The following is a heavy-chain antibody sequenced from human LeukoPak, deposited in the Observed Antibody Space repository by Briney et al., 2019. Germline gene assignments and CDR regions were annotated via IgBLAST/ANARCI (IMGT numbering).Heavy chain of an antibody. CDR3: ATGGYEYSGWSYFDY. V-gene: IGHV3-30-3*01. D-gene: IGHD6-19*01. CDR2: ISYDGSNK. CDR1: GFTFSSYA. J-gene: IGHJ4*02. Sequence: GGSLRLSCAASGFTFSSYAMHWVRQAPGKGLEWVAVISYDGSNKYYADSVKGRFTISRDNSKNTLYLQMNSLRAEDTAVYYCATGGYEYSGWSYFDYWGQGTLVTVSS.